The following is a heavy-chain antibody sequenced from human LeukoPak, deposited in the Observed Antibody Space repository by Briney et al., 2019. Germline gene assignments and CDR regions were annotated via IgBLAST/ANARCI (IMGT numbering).Heavy chain of an antibody. Sequence: GGSLRLSCAASGFTFSSYGMHWVRQAPGKGLEWVAFIRYDGSNKYYADSVKGRFTISRDNARNSLYLQMNSLRAEDTALYYCARDGDTVLTRGYYYYMDVWGKGTTVTVSS. CDR1: GFTFSSYG. V-gene: IGHV3-30*02. J-gene: IGHJ6*03. CDR3: ARDGDTVLTRGYYYYMDV. CDR2: IRYDGSNK. D-gene: IGHD4-23*01.